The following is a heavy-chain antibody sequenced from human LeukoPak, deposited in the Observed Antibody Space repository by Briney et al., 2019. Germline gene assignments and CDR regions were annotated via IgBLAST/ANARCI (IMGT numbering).Heavy chain of an antibody. Sequence: ASVKVSCKASGYTFANYGVHWVRHAPGQRLEWMGWINGGNGYTKYSQKFQGRVTITGDTSASTAYMGLSSLRSEDTAVYYCARYINGASDYWGQGTLVTVSS. J-gene: IGHJ4*02. CDR1: GYTFANYG. CDR2: INGGNGYT. V-gene: IGHV1-3*01. CDR3: ARYINGASDY. D-gene: IGHD2-8*01.